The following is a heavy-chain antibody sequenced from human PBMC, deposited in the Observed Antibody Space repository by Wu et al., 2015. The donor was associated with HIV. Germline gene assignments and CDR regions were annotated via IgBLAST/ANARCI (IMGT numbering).Heavy chain of an antibody. D-gene: IGHD3-22*01. Sequence: QVQLVQSGAEVKKPGSSVKVSCKASGGTFSSHAISWVRQAPGQGLEWMGGIIPIFGTANYAQKFQGRVTITTDESTSTAYMELSSLRSEDTAVYYCARGLYYYDSSGYLGDAFDIWAKGQWSPSLQ. CDR2: IIPIFGTA. CDR1: GGTFSSHA. V-gene: IGHV1-69*05. CDR3: ARGLYYYDSSGYLGDAFDI. J-gene: IGHJ3*02.